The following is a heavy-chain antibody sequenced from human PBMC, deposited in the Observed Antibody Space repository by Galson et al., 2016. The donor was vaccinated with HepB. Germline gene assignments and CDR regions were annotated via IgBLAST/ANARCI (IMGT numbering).Heavy chain of an antibody. V-gene: IGHV3-23*01. J-gene: IGHJ4*02. CDR2: IDTSDSTT. Sequence: SLRLSCAASGFSFSSYAMTWVRQAPGKGLEWVSSIDTSDSTTSYADSEGRFTISRDNSKNPLYLQMYSLRAEDTAVYYCAKGRGAGYSGCEWNFDYWGQGSLVTVSS. CDR1: GFSFSSYA. CDR3: AKGRGAGYSGCEWNFDY. D-gene: IGHD5-12*01.